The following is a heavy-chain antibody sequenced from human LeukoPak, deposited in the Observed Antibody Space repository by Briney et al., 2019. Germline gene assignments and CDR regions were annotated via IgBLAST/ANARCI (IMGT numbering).Heavy chain of an antibody. CDR3: ARDFFAFGGVIALLDY. V-gene: IGHV3-7*01. D-gene: IGHD3-16*02. CDR2: IKLDGSEK. CDR1: GFTFSSYW. Sequence: PGGSLRLSCAASGFTFSSYWMSWVRQAPGKGLEWVANIKLDGSEKYYVDSVKGRFTISRDNAKKSLYLQMNSLRDEDTAGYYCARDFFAFGGVIALLDYWGQGTLVTVSS. J-gene: IGHJ4*02.